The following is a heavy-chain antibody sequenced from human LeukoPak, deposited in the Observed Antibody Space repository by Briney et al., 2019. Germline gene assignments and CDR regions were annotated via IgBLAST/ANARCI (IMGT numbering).Heavy chain of an antibody. CDR3: ARGPYCSSTSCHRYYYYGMDV. J-gene: IGHJ6*02. V-gene: IGHV4-34*01. Sequence: PSETLSLTSAVYGGSFSGYYWSWIRQPPGKGLEWIGEINHSGSTNYNPSLKSRVTISVDTSKDQFSLKLSSVTAADTAVYYCARGPYCSSTSCHRYYYYGMDVWGQGTTVTVSS. CDR1: GGSFSGYY. CDR2: INHSGST. D-gene: IGHD2-2*02.